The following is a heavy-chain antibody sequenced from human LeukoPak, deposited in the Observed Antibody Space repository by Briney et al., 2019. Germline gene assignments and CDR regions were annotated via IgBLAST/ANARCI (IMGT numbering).Heavy chain of an antibody. J-gene: IGHJ6*02. CDR3: AREDIVVVPAAIRGSNYYYGMDV. Sequence: GGSLRLSCAASGFTFSSYWMSWVRQAPGKGLEWVANIKQDGSEKYYVDSVKGRFTISRENGKNSLYLQMNSLRAEDTAVYYCAREDIVVVPAAIRGSNYYYGMDVWGQGTTVTVSS. D-gene: IGHD2-2*01. V-gene: IGHV3-7*01. CDR2: IKQDGSEK. CDR1: GFTFSSYW.